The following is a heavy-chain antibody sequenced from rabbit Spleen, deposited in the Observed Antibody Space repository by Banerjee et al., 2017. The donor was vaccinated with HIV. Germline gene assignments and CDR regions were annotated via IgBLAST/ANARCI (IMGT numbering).Heavy chain of an antibody. CDR1: GFSLTNNYV. V-gene: IGHV1S45*01. Sequence: QEHLEESGGGLVQPGGSLALTCKASGFSLTNNYVMCWVRQAPGKGLEWIACMNSKNGGTVYASWAKGRFTMSRTSSTTVTLQMTSLTAADTATYFCARDLVAVIGWNFNLWGPGTLVTVS. CDR3: ARDLVAVIGWNFNL. D-gene: IGHD4-2*01. CDR2: MNSKNGGT. J-gene: IGHJ4*01.